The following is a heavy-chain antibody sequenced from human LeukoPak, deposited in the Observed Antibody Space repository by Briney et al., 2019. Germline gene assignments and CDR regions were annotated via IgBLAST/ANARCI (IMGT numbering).Heavy chain of an antibody. V-gene: IGHV4-59*01. CDR3: AGDDCSSNSCYDYYGMDD. J-gene: IGHJ6*02. CDR1: GGSISSYY. Sequence: SETLSLTCAVSGGSISSYYWSWIRQPPGKGLEWMGYIYYSRSTNYNPPLMSRVTILVDTSKNQLSLKLSSVTAAETAVYYCAGDDCSSNSCYDYYGMDDWGQGNTVTVSS. D-gene: IGHD2-2*01. CDR2: IYYSRST.